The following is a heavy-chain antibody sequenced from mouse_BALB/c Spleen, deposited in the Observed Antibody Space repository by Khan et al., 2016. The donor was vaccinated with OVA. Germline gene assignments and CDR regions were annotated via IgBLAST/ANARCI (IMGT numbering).Heavy chain of an antibody. CDR2: MNTYTGEP. Sequence: QIQLVKSGPELKKPGETVKISCKAFGYTFKDYVMNWVKQSPGEGLKWMGWMNTYTGEPTYADDFEGRFAFSLETSANTAYLQISSLKDEDTYTYFCVRFHWWYWGQGTALTVSS. D-gene: IGHD1-1*02. CDR1: GYTFKDYV. CDR3: VRFHWWY. V-gene: IGHV9-3-1*01. J-gene: IGHJ2*01.